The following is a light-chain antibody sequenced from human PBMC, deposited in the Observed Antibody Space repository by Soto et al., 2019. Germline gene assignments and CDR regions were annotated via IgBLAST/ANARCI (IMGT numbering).Light chain of an antibody. V-gene: IGKV1-5*01. J-gene: IGKJ1*01. Sequence: DIQMTQSPSTLSASVGDIVTITCLASQTVERWLAWYQQKPGKAPNLLISDVSSLESGVPSRFSGSGSATEFNLTISGLQTDDFATYYCQQYKDSMWTFGQGTKVDIK. CDR2: DVS. CDR1: QTVERW. CDR3: QQYKDSMWT.